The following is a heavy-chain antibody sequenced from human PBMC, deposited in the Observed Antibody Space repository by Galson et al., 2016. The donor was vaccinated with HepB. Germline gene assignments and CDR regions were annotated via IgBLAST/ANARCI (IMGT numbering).Heavy chain of an antibody. Sequence: SLRLSCAASGFTFSSYVIHWVRQAPGKGLEWVAVTSYDGSNSYYADSVKGRFTISRDNSKNTVFLQMNSLRVDDTAVYYCAKSAYSGHYYAKGGYWGQGTLVTVSS. CDR1: GFTFSSYV. V-gene: IGHV3-30*18. CDR3: AKSAYSGHYYAKGGY. D-gene: IGHD3-22*01. CDR2: TSYDGSNS. J-gene: IGHJ4*02.